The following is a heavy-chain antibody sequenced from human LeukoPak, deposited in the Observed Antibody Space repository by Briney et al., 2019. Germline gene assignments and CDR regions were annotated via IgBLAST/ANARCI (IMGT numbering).Heavy chain of an antibody. CDR2: ISGSGGST. J-gene: IGHJ4*02. D-gene: IGHD2-8*01. CDR3: AKALMVYAIMSVFDY. CDR1: GFTFSSYA. Sequence: PGGSLRLSCAASGFTFSSYAMSWVRQAPGKGLEWVSAISGSGGSTYYAGSVKGRYTISRDNSKNTLYLQMNSLRAEDTAVYYCAKALMVYAIMSVFDYWGQGTLVTVSS. V-gene: IGHV3-23*01.